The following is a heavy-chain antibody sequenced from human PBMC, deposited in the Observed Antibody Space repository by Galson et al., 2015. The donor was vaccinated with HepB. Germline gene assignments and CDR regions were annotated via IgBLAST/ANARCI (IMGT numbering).Heavy chain of an antibody. CDR1: GFTFSDYY. D-gene: IGHD3-22*01. Sequence: SLRLSCAASGFTFSDYYMSWIRQAPGKGLEWVSYISSSSSYTNYADSVKGRFTISRDNAKNSLYLQMNSLRAEDTAVYYCARGYDSSGLGYWGQGTLVTVSS. J-gene: IGHJ4*02. V-gene: IGHV3-11*06. CDR2: ISSSSSYT. CDR3: ARGYDSSGLGY.